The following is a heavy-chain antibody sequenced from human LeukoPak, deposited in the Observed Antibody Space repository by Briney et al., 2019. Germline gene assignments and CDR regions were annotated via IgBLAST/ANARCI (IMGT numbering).Heavy chain of an antibody. D-gene: IGHD3-10*01. CDR1: GFTFSSYW. CDR3: ARDGHYYGSGNDY. CDR2: IKQDGSEK. V-gene: IGHV3-7*01. J-gene: IGHJ4*02. Sequence: PGGSLRLSCAASGFTFSSYWMSWVRQAPGKGLEWVANIKQDGSEKYYVDSVKGRFTISRDNAKNSLYLQMNSLRAEDTAVYYCARDGHYYGSGNDYWGQGALVTVSS.